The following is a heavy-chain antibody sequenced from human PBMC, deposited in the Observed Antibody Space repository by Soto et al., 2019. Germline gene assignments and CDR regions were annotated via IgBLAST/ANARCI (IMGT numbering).Heavy chain of an antibody. CDR2: IYHSWTT. Sequence: PSETLSLTCAVSGDSISSDGYYWSWIRQHPGKGLEWIGHIYHSWTTYYNPALKSRVSISIDTSKNPFSLNVTSVTSADTAVYSCARVTTESDYSGLRTLVTVSS. CDR3: ARVTTESDY. V-gene: IGHV4-31*11. CDR1: GDSISSDGYY. D-gene: IGHD3-22*01. J-gene: IGHJ4*02.